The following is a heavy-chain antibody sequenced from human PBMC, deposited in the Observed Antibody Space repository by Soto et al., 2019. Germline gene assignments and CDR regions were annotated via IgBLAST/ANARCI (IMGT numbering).Heavy chain of an antibody. CDR3: AHRQRTVYFDY. D-gene: IGHD4-17*01. V-gene: IGHV2-5*02. Sequence: QITLKESGPTLVKPTQTLTLTCTFSGFSLSTSGVGVGWIRQPPGKALEWLALFYWDEDKRYSPSLKSRLTITKDTSKYQVVLTMTNMDPVDTATYYCAHRQRTVYFDYWGQGTLVTVSS. CDR1: GFSLSTSGVG. CDR2: FYWDEDK. J-gene: IGHJ4*02.